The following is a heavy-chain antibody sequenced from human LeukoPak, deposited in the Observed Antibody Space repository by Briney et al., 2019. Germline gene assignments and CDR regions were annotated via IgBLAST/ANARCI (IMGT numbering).Heavy chain of an antibody. J-gene: IGHJ5*01. CDR3: VKDFGGEFDS. V-gene: IGHV3-74*01. CDR1: RFNVNNYW. CDR2: INEVWKVT. D-gene: IGHD3-10*01. Sequence: PGGSLGLSCAASRFNVNNYWMHWVRQAPGKGLVWGSRINEVWKVTIYATTVRGRFTIFRDSVENTLNLQMTSLKAEDTAVYYCVKDFGGEFDSWGQGTLVTASS.